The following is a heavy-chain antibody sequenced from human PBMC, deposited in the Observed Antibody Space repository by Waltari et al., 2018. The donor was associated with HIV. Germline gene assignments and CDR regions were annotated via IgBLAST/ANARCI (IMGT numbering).Heavy chain of an antibody. V-gene: IGHV3-7*01. CDR1: GFTFTFYW. J-gene: IGHJ4*02. D-gene: IGHD3-10*01. CDR2: INQAGTER. Sequence: EVQLVESGGGWVQPGGSLTLTCEASGFTFTFYWLSWGRQAPGKGLEWVANINQAGTERHYVDSVRGRFTISRDNGKTSLFLQMNSLSVEDTAVYYCATTHGSGDFDNDFDYWGQGTLV. CDR3: ATTHGSGDFDNDFDY.